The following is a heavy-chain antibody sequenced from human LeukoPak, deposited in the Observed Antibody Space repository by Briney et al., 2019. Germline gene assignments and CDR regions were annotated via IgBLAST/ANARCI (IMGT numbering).Heavy chain of an antibody. CDR1: GFTFSSYG. Sequence: GGSLRLSCAASGFTFSSYGMHWVRQAPGKGLEWVAVIWYDGSNKYYADSVKGRSTISRDNSKNTLYLQMNSLRAEDTAVYYCAKDGDSSGYPEYFQHWGQGTLVTVSS. CDR2: IWYDGSNK. J-gene: IGHJ1*01. V-gene: IGHV3-33*06. D-gene: IGHD3-22*01. CDR3: AKDGDSSGYPEYFQH.